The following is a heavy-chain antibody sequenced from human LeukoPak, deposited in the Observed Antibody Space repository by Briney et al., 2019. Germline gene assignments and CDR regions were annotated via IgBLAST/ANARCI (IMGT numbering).Heavy chain of an antibody. CDR2: IYYSGST. D-gene: IGHD2/OR15-2a*01. V-gene: IGHV4-59*08. CDR1: GGSISSYY. J-gene: IGHJ3*02. Sequence: SETLSLTCTVSGGSISSYYWSWIRQPPGKGLEWIGYIYYSGSTNYNPSLKSRVTIPVDTSKNQFSLKLSSVTAADTAVYYCARYFADAFDIWGQGTMVTVSS. CDR3: ARYFADAFDI.